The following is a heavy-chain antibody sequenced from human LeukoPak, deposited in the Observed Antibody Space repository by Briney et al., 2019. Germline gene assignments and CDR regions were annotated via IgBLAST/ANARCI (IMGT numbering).Heavy chain of an antibody. CDR1: GYSSTSYW. J-gene: IGHJ6*02. CDR2: IYPGDSDT. V-gene: IGHV5-51*01. CDR3: ARQGSAAAMGYYYYYGMDV. Sequence: GESLKISCKGSGYSSTSYWIGWVRQMPGKGLEWMGIIYPGDSDTRYSPSFQGQVTISADKSISTAYLQWSSLKASDTAMYYCARQGSAAAMGYYYYYGMDVWGQGTTVTVSS. D-gene: IGHD2-2*01.